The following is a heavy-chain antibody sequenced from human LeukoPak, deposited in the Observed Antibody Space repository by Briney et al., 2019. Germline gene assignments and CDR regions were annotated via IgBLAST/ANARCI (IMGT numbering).Heavy chain of an antibody. V-gene: IGHV1-24*01. J-gene: IGHJ4*02. CDR2: FDPEHGEA. Sequence: GASVKVSCKVSGYSVTELSMHWVRQAPGKGLEWMGGFDPEHGEAIHAQKFQGRVTMTEDTSTDTAYMELSSLRSEDAAVYYCAPDISGVGTTGVLDYWGQGTLVTVSS. D-gene: IGHD1-1*01. CDR1: GYSVTELS. CDR3: APDISGVGTTGVLDY.